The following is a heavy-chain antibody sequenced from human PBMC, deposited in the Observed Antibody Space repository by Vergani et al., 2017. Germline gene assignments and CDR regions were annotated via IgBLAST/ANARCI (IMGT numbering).Heavy chain of an antibody. CDR3: AGDGFVGYCSGGSCYSRSSYYYYYMDV. Sequence: QVQLVQSGAEVKKPGSSVKVSCKASGGTFSSYAISWVRQAPGQGLEWMGGIIPIFGTANYAQKFQGRVTITADESTSTAYMELCSLRSEDTAVYYCAGDGFVGYCSGGSCYSRSSYYYYYMDVWGKGTTVTVSS. CDR2: IIPIFGTA. D-gene: IGHD2-15*01. CDR1: GGTFSSYA. V-gene: IGHV1-69*01. J-gene: IGHJ6*03.